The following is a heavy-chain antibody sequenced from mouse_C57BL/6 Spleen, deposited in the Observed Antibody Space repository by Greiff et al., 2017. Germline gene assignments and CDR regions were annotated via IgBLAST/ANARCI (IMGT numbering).Heavy chain of an antibody. CDR1: GFSLTSYG. Sequence: VQGVESGPGLVAPSQSLSITCTVSGFSLTSYGVDWVRQSPGKGLEWLGVIWGVGSTNYNSALKSRLSISKDNSKSQVFLKMNSLQTDDTAMYYCASRDGYSGGFAYWGQGTLVTVSA. V-gene: IGHV2-6*01. CDR2: IWGVGST. J-gene: IGHJ3*01. D-gene: IGHD2-3*01. CDR3: ASRDGYSGGFAY.